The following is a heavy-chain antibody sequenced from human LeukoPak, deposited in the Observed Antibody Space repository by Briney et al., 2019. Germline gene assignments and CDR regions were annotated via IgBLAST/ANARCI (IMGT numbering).Heavy chain of an antibody. J-gene: IGHJ4*02. CDR3: VHGWASYGSGSSEFFDY. D-gene: IGHD3-10*01. Sequence: GGSLRLSCAASGFTFSGSAMHWVRQASGKGLEWVARIRSKANSYATAYAASVKGRFTISRDDSKNTAYLQMNSLKTEDTAVYYCVHGWASYGSGSSEFFDYWGQGSLVTVSS. CDR2: IRSKANSYAT. CDR1: GFTFSGSA. V-gene: IGHV3-73*01.